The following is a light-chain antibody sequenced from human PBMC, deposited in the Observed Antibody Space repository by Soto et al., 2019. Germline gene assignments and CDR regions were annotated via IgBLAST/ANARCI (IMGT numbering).Light chain of an antibody. CDR1: QSVLHSSHNKNY. V-gene: IGKV4-1*01. CDR3: QHYYTTPRT. CDR2: WAS. J-gene: IGKJ1*01. Sequence: DIVMTQSPDSLAVSLGERATINCKSSQSVLHSSHNKNYLAWYQQKPGQPPKLLIYWASTRKSGVPDRFSGSGSGTDFTLTISSLPAEDVAVYYCQHYYTTPRTFGQGTKVEIK.